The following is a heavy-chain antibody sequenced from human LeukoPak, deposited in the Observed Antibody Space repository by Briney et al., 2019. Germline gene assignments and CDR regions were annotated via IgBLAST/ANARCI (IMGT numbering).Heavy chain of an antibody. J-gene: IGHJ4*01. CDR1: EYNFATYW. Sequence: GESLKISCKGSEYNFATYWIGWVRQMPGKGLEWMGLVYPGDSQTKYSPSFQGQVTISVDKSIATAYLHWSSLKASDTARYYCARLISTSGLLYFDLWGHGTLVTVSS. CDR2: VYPGDSQT. D-gene: IGHD1-1*01. CDR3: ARLISTSGLLYFDL. V-gene: IGHV5-51*01.